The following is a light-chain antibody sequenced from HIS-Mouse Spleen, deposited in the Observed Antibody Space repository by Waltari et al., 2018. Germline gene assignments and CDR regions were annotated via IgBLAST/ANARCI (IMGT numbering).Light chain of an antibody. CDR3: CSYAGSSTNWV. CDR1: SSDVGSYNL. CDR2: EGS. J-gene: IGLJ3*02. Sequence: QSALTQPASVSGSPGQSITISCTGTSSDVGSYNLVSWYQQHPGKAPKLMIYEGSKRPSWFSNLFAGSKSGNTASLTISGLQAEDEADYYCCSYAGSSTNWVFGGGTKLTVL. V-gene: IGLV2-23*01.